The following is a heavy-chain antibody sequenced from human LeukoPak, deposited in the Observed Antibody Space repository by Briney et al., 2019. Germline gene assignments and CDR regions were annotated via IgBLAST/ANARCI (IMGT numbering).Heavy chain of an antibody. D-gene: IGHD6-13*01. CDR2: ISSSSSTI. J-gene: IGHJ6*04. V-gene: IGHV3-48*01. CDR1: RFIFSSYS. CDR3: ARGPRSSPADV. Sequence: PGGSLRLSCAASRFIFSSYSMNWVRQAPGKGLEWLSYISSSSSTIYYADSVKGRFTISRDNAKNSLYLQMNSLRAEDTAVYYCARGPRSSPADVWGKGTTVTISS.